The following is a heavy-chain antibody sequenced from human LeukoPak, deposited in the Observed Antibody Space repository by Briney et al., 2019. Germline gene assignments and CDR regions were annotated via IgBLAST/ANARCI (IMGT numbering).Heavy chain of an antibody. CDR3: AGLNYYDSSGEDY. J-gene: IGHJ4*02. CDR2: IYYSGST. D-gene: IGHD3-22*01. V-gene: IGHV4-59*01. Sequence: SETLSLTCAVYGGSFSRYYWSWICQPPGKGLEWIGYIYYSGSTNYNPSLKSRVTISVDTSKNQFSLKLSSVTAADTAVYYCAGLNYYDSSGEDYWGQGTLVTVSS. CDR1: GGSFSRYY.